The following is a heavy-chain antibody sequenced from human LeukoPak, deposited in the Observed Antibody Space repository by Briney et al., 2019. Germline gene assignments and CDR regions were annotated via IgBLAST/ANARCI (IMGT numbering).Heavy chain of an antibody. J-gene: IGHJ4*02. Sequence: PGGSLRLSCAASGFTFSSYAMSWVRQAPGKGLEWVSAISGSGGSTYYADSVKGRFTISRDNSKNTLYLQMNSLRAEDTAVYYCANGRAGDGYIEYYFDYWGQGTLVTVSS. CDR3: ANGRAGDGYIEYYFDY. CDR1: GFTFSSYA. V-gene: IGHV3-23*01. CDR2: ISGSGGST. D-gene: IGHD5-24*01.